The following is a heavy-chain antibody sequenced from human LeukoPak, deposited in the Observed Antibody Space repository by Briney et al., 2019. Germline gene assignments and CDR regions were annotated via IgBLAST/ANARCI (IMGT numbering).Heavy chain of an antibody. V-gene: IGHV3-23*01. Sequence: PGGSLRLSCAASGFTFSSYGMHWVRQAPGKGLEWVSAISGSGGSTYYADSVKGRFTISRDNSKNTLYLQMNSLRAEDTAVYYCAKPHIAVRRAGYFDYWGQGTLVTVSS. CDR3: AKPHIAVRRAGYFDY. J-gene: IGHJ4*02. D-gene: IGHD6-6*01. CDR2: ISGSGGST. CDR1: GFTFSSYG.